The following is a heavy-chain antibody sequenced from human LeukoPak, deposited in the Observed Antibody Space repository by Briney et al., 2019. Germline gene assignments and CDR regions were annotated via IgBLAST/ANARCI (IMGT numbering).Heavy chain of an antibody. CDR2: IGGSSDSYI. D-gene: IGHD1-14*01. CDR3: ARAVPGLDY. V-gene: IGHV3-21*01. Sequence: GGSLRLSCAASGFTFSDFTMNWVRQAPGKGLEWVSCIGGSSDSYIYYSDSVRGRFTISRDNVKNSLHLQMNSLTAEDTAVYYCARAVPGLDYWGQGILVTVSS. CDR1: GFTFSDFT. J-gene: IGHJ4*02.